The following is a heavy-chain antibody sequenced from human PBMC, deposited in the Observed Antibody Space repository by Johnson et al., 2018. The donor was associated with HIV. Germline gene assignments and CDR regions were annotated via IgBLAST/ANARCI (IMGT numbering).Heavy chain of an antibody. CDR2: INSAGSNI. CDR1: GFNFSSHW. V-gene: IGHV3-74*03. D-gene: IGHD2-8*01. CDR3: TRGYCTHVVCYTKFDALDL. J-gene: IGHJ3*01. Sequence: VQLVESGGSVVRPGGSLRLSCAASGFNFSSHWMHWVRQSPGQGLEWVARINSAGSNITYADSVKGRFTVPRDNAKSTVLLQMNSLTTEDTAVYYCTRGYCTHVVCYTKFDALDLWGQGTMDTVSS.